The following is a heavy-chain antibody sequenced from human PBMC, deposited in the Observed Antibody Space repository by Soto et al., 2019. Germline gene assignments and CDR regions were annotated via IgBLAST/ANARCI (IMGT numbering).Heavy chain of an antibody. V-gene: IGHV2-5*02. Sequence: QITLKESGPTLVKPTQTLTLTCTFSGFSLSTSGVGVGWIRQPPGKALEWLALIYWDDDKRYSPSLKSRLTITKDTSKNQVVLTMTNMDPVDTATYYCALTTGPRSHYALDYWGQGTLVTVSS. J-gene: IGHJ4*02. D-gene: IGHD4-17*01. CDR3: ALTTGPRSHYALDY. CDR2: IYWDDDK. CDR1: GFSLSTSGVG.